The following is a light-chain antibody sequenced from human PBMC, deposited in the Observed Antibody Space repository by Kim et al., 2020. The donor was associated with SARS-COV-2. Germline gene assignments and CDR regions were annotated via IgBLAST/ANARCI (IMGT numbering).Light chain of an antibody. V-gene: IGKV1-39*01. Sequence: SASVRDRVTTICRESQSITPYLVWYQQKPGKAPILLIYGASSLQSGVPPRFSGSGSGTDFTLTISILQPEDFATDYCQQSDSSPPTFGQGTKLEI. CDR3: QQSDSSPPT. CDR1: QSITPY. J-gene: IGKJ2*01. CDR2: GAS.